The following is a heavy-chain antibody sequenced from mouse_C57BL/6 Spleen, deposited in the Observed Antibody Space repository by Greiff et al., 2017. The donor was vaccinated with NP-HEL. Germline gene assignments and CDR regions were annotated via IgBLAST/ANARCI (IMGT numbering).Heavy chain of an antibody. D-gene: IGHD1-1*01. CDR3: ARRGVPGTTVVPFDY. J-gene: IGHJ2*01. Sequence: EVQLQQSGAELVKPGASVKLSCTASGFNIKDYYMHWVKQRTEQGLEWIGRIDPEDGETKYAPKFQCKATITADTSSNTAYLQLSSQTSEDTAVDYCARRGVPGTTVVPFDYWGQGTTLTVSS. V-gene: IGHV14-2*01. CDR2: IDPEDGET. CDR1: GFNIKDYY.